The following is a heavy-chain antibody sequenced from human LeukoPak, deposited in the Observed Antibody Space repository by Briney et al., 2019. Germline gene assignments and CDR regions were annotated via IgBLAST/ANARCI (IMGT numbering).Heavy chain of an antibody. D-gene: IGHD6-13*01. J-gene: IGHJ5*02. CDR3: AKDRYSSSWYGWFDP. CDR2: ISSNGGST. CDR1: GFTFSSYA. Sequence: GGSLRLSCSASGFTFSSYAMYWVRQAPGKGLEYVSTISSNGGSTYYADSVKGRFTISRDNSKNTLYLQMNSLRAEDTAVYYCAKDRYSSSWYGWFDPWGQGTLVTVSS. V-gene: IGHV3-64*04.